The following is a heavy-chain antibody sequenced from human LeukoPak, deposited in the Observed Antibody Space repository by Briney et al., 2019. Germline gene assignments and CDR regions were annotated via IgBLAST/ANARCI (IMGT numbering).Heavy chain of an antibody. J-gene: IGHJ4*02. CDR2: IYSGGST. CDR1: GFTVSGTY. D-gene: IGHD2-15*01. Sequence: GGSWRLSCAASGFTVSGTYMSWVRQAPGKGLEWVSVIYSGGSTYYADSVKGRFTISRDNSKNTLYLQMNSLRAEDTAVYYCARGYCSGGSCYFFDYWGQGTLVIVSS. CDR3: ARGYCSGGSCYFFDY. V-gene: IGHV3-53*01.